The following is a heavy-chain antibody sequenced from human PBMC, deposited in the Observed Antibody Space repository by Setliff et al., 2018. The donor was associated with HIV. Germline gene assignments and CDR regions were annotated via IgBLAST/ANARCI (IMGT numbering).Heavy chain of an antibody. V-gene: IGHV3-15*07. CDR3: TAVGSLAGRRPELN. Sequence: GGSLRLSCAASGFTFNKAWMNWVRQAPGKGLEWVGRIKTASEGATVDYAAPVKGRFTISIDDSTDTLHLQMNSLKTEDTAVYYCTAVGSLAGRRPELNWGRGTLVTVSS. D-gene: IGHD6-6*01. CDR1: GFTFNKAW. J-gene: IGHJ4*02. CDR2: IKTASEGATV.